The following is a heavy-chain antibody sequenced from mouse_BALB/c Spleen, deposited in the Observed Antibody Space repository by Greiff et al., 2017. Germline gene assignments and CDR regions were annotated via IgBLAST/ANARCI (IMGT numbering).Heavy chain of an antibody. CDR2: ISNGGGST. CDR3: ARHYDGNYQYYFDY. Sequence: EVHLVESGGGLVQPGGSLKLSCAASGFTFSSYTMSWVRQTPEKRLEWVAYISNGGGSTYYPDTVKGRFTISRDNAKNTLYLQMSSLKSEDTAMYYCARHYDGNYQYYFDYWGQGTTLTVSS. J-gene: IGHJ2*01. D-gene: IGHD2-3*01. V-gene: IGHV5-12-2*01. CDR1: GFTFSSYT.